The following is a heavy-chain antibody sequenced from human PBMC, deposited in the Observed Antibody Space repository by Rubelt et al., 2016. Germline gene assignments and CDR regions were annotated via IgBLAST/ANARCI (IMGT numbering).Heavy chain of an antibody. CDR3: ARDPSNTSGNYAYSDY. V-gene: IGHV1-2*04. D-gene: IGHD3-22*01. CDR2: INPKSGGT. Sequence: QVQLVQSGAEVKKPGASMKVSCKASGYTFSAYYMHWVRQAPGQGLEWMGWINPKSGGTNFAQKFQGWVTVTRDTSISTADMELSRLGSEDTAVYYCARDPSNTSGNYAYSDYWGQGTLVTVSS. CDR1: GYTFSAYY. J-gene: IGHJ4*02.